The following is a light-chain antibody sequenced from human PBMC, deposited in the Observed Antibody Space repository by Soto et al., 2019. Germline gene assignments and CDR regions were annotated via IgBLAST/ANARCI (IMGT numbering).Light chain of an antibody. CDR1: QSILYSSNNKNY. CDR3: QQYYSTLWT. CDR2: WAS. Sequence: DIVMTQSPDSLAVSLGERATIYCKSSQSILYSSNNKNYLAWYQQKAGQPPKLLIYWASTRESGVPDRFSGSGSGTDFTLSISSLQAEDVAVYYCQQYYSTLWTFGQGTKVEIK. J-gene: IGKJ1*01. V-gene: IGKV4-1*01.